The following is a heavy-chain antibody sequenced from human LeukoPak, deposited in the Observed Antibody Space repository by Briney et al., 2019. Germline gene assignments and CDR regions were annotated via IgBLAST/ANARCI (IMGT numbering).Heavy chain of an antibody. J-gene: IGHJ4*02. Sequence: PSETLSLTCTVSGYSIRSTYYWGWIRQPPGKGLEWIGGMHHGGTTFYNPSLKSRVTISVDTSKNHFSLKLTSVTAADTAVYYCARGTYYYDSSGYFDYWGQGTLVTVSS. V-gene: IGHV4-38-2*02. CDR1: GYSIRSTYY. D-gene: IGHD3-22*01. CDR2: MHHGGTT. CDR3: ARGTYYYDSSGYFDY.